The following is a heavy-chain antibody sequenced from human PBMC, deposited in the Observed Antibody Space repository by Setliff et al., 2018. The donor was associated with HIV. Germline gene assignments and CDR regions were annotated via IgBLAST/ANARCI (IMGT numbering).Heavy chain of an antibody. V-gene: IGHV3-21*01. J-gene: IGHJ3*02. CDR1: GFTSTIYT. CDR2: LSGDSNHI. Sequence: GGSLRLSCAASGFTSTIYTMNWVRQAPGKGLEWVLSLSGDSNHIYYADSVKGRSTISRDNAKNLVYLQMDSLRAEDTAMYYCTRDLNLPGGEAFEIWGQGTMVTVSS. D-gene: IGHD3-10*01. CDR3: TRDLNLPGGEAFEI.